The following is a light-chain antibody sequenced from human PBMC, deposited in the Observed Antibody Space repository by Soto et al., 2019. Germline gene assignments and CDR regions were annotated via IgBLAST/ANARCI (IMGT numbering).Light chain of an antibody. V-gene: IGKV3-11*01. J-gene: IGKJ4*01. CDR1: QRVSSS. CDR3: QQRSNWPRELT. Sequence: EIVLTQSPATLSLSPGERATLSCRASQRVSSSLAWYQQKPGQAPRLLIYDASNRATGIPARFSGSGSGTDFTLTISSLEPEDFAVYYCQQRSNWPRELTFGGGTKVDIK. CDR2: DAS.